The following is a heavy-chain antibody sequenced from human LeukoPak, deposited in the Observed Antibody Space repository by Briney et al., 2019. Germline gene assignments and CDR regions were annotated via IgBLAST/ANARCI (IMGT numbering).Heavy chain of an antibody. Sequence: ASVNVSCKASGYTFTSFDINWVRQATGQGLEWMGWMNPNSGNTGYAQKFQGRVTLTRNTSISTAYMELSSLRSEDTAVYYCARRGWELNFDYWGQGTLVTVSS. J-gene: IGHJ4*02. CDR3: ARRGWELNFDY. CDR2: MNPNSGNT. D-gene: IGHD1-26*01. CDR1: GYTFTSFD. V-gene: IGHV1-8*01.